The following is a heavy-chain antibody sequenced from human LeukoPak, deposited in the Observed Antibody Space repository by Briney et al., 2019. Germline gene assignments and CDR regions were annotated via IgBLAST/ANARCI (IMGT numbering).Heavy chain of an antibody. V-gene: IGHV5-51*01. D-gene: IGHD5-12*01. J-gene: IGHJ4*02. CDR3: ARQRDSGFDFDS. Sequence: GESLKISCMGSGYSFTNYWIGWVRQVPGSGLEWMGVIYPSDSDTRYSPSFQGPVTISADKSIDAAYLQWSSLKASDTAMYYCARQRDSGFDFDSWGQGTLVTVSS. CDR1: GYSFTNYW. CDR2: IYPSDSDT.